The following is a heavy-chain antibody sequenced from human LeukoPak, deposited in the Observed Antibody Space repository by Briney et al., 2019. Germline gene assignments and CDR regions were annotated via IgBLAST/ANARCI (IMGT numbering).Heavy chain of an antibody. V-gene: IGHV4-59*01. CDR3: ARASRREYYFDY. CDR1: GGSISSYY. D-gene: IGHD3-10*01. J-gene: IGHJ4*02. Sequence: SETLSLTCTVSGGSISSYYWSWIRQPPGKGLEWIGYIYYSGSTNYNPSLKSRVTISVDTSKNLFSLKLSSVTAADTAVYYCARASRREYYFDYWGQGTLVTVSS. CDR2: IYYSGST.